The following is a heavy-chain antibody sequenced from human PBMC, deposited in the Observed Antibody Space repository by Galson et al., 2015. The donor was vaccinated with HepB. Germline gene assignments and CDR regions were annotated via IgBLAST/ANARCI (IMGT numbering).Heavy chain of an antibody. CDR2: ISGSGGTT. CDR3: AKTSHCDY. Sequence: SLRLSCAASGFTFSSSAMSRVRQAPGKGLEWVSVISGSGGTTYYADSVKGRFTISRDNSKNTLYLQMNSLRGEDTAVYYCAKTSHCDYWGQGTLVTVSS. CDR1: GFTFSSSA. J-gene: IGHJ4*02. V-gene: IGHV3-23*01.